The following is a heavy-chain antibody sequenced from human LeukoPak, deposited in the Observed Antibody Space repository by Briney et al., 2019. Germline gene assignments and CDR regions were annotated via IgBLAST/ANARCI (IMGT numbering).Heavy chain of an antibody. CDR1: GGHIDSVY. D-gene: IGHD6-19*01. CDR3: ASGAGWLIDY. V-gene: IGHV4-4*08. J-gene: IGHJ4*02. CDR2: VDNSGST. Sequence: NPPETLSLTCSVSGGHIDSVYWNWIRQPPGKGLEWIGYVDNSGSTKYNPSLQSRITMSRDTSKKQFSLKLTSVTAADTAMYYCASGAGWLIDYWGQGTLVSVSS.